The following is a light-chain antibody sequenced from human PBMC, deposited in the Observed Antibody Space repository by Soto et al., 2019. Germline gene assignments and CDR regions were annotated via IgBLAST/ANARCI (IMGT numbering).Light chain of an antibody. CDR3: QQYGSSPRT. V-gene: IGKV3-20*01. CDR2: GAS. CDR1: QSVSSSY. J-gene: IGKJ1*01. Sequence: EIVXTQSPGTLSLSPGERATLSCRASQSVSSSYLAWYQQKPGQAPRLLIYGASSRATGIPDRFSGSGSGTDFTLTISRLEPEDFAVYYCQQYGSSPRTFGQGTKVDIK.